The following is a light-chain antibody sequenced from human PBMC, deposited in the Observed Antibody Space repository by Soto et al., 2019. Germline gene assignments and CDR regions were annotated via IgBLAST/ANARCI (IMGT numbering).Light chain of an antibody. CDR1: GSDVGGYNY. CDR2: DVS. CDR3: SSYTGSITVL. J-gene: IGLJ2*01. V-gene: IGLV2-14*01. Sequence: QSALTQPASVSGSPGQSITISCTGTGSDVGGYNYFSWYQQHPGKAPKLMIYDVSNRPSGVSNRFSGSKSGNTASLTISGLQAEDEADYYCSSYTGSITVLFGGGTQLTVL.